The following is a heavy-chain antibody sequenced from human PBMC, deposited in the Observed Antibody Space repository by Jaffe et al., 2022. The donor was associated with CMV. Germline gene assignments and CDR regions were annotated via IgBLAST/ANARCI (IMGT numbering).Heavy chain of an antibody. CDR1: GFTFSSYG. D-gene: IGHD6-19*01. CDR3: AREGSGWYDYYYYYMDV. CDR2: IWYDGSNK. Sequence: QVQLVESGGGVVQPGRSLRLSCAASGFTFSSYGMHWVRQAPGKGLEWVAVIWYDGSNKYYADSVKGRFTISRDNSKNTLYLQMNSLRAEDTAVYYCAREGSGWYDYYYYYMDVWGKGTTVTVSS. V-gene: IGHV3-33*08. J-gene: IGHJ6*03.